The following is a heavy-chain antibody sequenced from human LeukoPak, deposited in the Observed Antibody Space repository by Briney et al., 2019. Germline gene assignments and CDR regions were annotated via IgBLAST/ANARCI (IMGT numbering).Heavy chain of an antibody. Sequence: GGSLRLSCAASGFTFSSYSMNWVRQAPGKGLEWVSSISSSSSYIYYADSVKGRFTISRDNAKNPLYLQMNSLRAEDTAVYYCARVPLTHHGYYYYYMDVWGKGTTVTVSS. D-gene: IGHD1-14*01. CDR2: ISSSSSYI. CDR1: GFTFSSYS. CDR3: ARVPLTHHGYYYYYMDV. V-gene: IGHV3-21*01. J-gene: IGHJ6*03.